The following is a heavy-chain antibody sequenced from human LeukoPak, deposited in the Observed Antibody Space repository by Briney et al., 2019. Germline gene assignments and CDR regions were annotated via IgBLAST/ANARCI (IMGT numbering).Heavy chain of an antibody. Sequence: SGTLSLTCAVPGGSITSSNWWSWVRQPPGKGLEWIGEIYHSGSTNYNPSLKSRVTISVDKSKNQFSLKLSSVTAADTAVYYCARETSSGWYTSFDYWGQGTLVTVSS. D-gene: IGHD6-19*01. CDR1: GGSITSSNW. CDR2: IYHSGST. V-gene: IGHV4-4*02. J-gene: IGHJ4*02. CDR3: ARETSSGWYTSFDY.